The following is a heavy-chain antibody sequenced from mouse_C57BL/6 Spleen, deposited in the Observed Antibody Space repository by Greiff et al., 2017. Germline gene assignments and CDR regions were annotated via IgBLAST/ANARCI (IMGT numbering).Heavy chain of an antibody. CDR3: TRPLYSNSWFAY. CDR1: GYTFTSYW. V-gene: IGHV1-5*01. CDR2: IYPGNSDT. J-gene: IGHJ3*01. D-gene: IGHD2-5*01. Sequence: EVQLQQSGTVLARPGASVKMSCKTSGYTFTSYWMHWVKQRPGQGLEWIGAIYPGNSDTSYNQKFKGKAKLTAVTSASTAYMELSSLTNEDSAVYYCTRPLYSNSWFAYWGQGTLVTVSA.